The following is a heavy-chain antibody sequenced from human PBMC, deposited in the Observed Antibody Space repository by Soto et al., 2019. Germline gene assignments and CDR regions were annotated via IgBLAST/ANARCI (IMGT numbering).Heavy chain of an antibody. Sequence: ASVKVSCKASGFTFSNYGLNWVRQAPGQGLELMGWVSANNGHTNYAQNLQGRVSMTTDTSTSTAYMELRGLTFDDTAVYYCARDIESVTAKHFFYYYAMDVWGQGTTGTVSS. V-gene: IGHV1-18*01. D-gene: IGHD2-8*01. CDR2: VSANNGHT. CDR1: GFTFSNYG. J-gene: IGHJ6*02. CDR3: ARDIESVTAKHFFYYYAMDV.